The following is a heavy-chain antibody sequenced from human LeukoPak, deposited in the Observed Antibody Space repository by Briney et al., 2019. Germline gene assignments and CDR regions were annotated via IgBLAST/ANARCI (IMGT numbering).Heavy chain of an antibody. J-gene: IGHJ4*02. V-gene: IGHV3-66*01. CDR1: GFAVGNNY. Sequence: PGGSRRLSCAASGFAVGNNYMNWVRQAPGKGLEWVSLIFSHGETSYADSVKGRFTISRDNSKNTLYLQMNGLRVEDTAVYYCARDPPAVSINTYAWGQGTLVTVSS. CDR2: IFSHGET. D-gene: IGHD2-8*01. CDR3: ARDPPAVSINTYA.